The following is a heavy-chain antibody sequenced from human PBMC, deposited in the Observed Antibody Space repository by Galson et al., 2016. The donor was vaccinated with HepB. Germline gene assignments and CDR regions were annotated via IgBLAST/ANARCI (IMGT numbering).Heavy chain of an antibody. D-gene: IGHD3-22*01. CDR2: ISPSGVTT. Sequence: SVKVSCKASGYTFTSYYMHWVRQAPGQGLEWMGIISPSGVTTSYAQNFQGRVTMTRDTSTSTFYMELSSLRSDDTAVYYCARGDYDESSGYWYYHYGMDVWGQGTTVTVSS. J-gene: IGHJ6*02. CDR1: GYTFTSYY. V-gene: IGHV1-46*01. CDR3: ARGDYDESSGYWYYHYGMDV.